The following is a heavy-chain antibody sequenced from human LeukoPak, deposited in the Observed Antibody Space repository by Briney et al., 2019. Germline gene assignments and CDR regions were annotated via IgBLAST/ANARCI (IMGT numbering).Heavy chain of an antibody. Sequence: GGSLRLSCAASGFTFSSYWMHWVRQAPGKGLVWVSRINSDGSSTSYADSVKGRFTISRDNAKNSLYLQMNSLRAEDTAVYYCAKIVGAEYYFDYWGQGTLVTVSS. CDR3: AKIVGAEYYFDY. D-gene: IGHD1-26*01. V-gene: IGHV3-74*01. J-gene: IGHJ4*02. CDR2: INSDGSST. CDR1: GFTFSSYW.